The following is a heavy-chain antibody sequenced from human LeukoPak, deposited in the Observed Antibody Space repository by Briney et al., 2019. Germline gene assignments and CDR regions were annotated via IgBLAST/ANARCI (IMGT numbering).Heavy chain of an antibody. Sequence: SETLSLTCTVSGGSITNNNYYWGWIRQPPGKGLEWIVSIHNGGSTYYNPSLKSRVTISIDTSKNQFSLKLNSVTAADTALYYCARDPYGPSGYFDYWGQGTLVTVSS. CDR3: ARDPYGPSGYFDY. CDR1: GGSITNNNYY. V-gene: IGHV4-39*07. D-gene: IGHD3-10*01. CDR2: IHNGGST. J-gene: IGHJ4*02.